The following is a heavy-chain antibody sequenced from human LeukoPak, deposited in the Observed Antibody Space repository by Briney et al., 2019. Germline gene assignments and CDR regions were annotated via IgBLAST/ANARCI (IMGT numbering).Heavy chain of an antibody. CDR1: GSTVSSNY. J-gene: IGHJ6*02. CDR2: IYSGGST. D-gene: IGHD3-16*01. V-gene: IGHV3-53*01. CDR3: ARSVGRVGHYYYYGMDV. Sequence: PGGSLRLSCAASGSTVSSNYMSWVRQAPGKGLEWVSVIYSGGSTYSADSVKGRFTISTDNSKNTLYLQMNSLRAEDTAVYYCARSVGRVGHYYYYGMDVWGQGTTVTVSS.